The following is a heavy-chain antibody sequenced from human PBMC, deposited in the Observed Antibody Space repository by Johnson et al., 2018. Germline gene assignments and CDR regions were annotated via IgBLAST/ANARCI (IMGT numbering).Heavy chain of an antibody. J-gene: IGHJ1*01. Sequence: VQLQESGGGAVQPGGSLRLSCAASGFRFSDYGMHRVRQVPGKGLEWVSRIRLDGIIINYPASVKGRFTISRDNSKNMLYWQMNSLRVEDTAVYYCASHFGSGTVGFFQDWGQGTLVTVSS. D-gene: IGHD3-10*01. CDR1: GFRFSDYG. CDR2: IRLDGIII. CDR3: ASHFGSGTVGFFQD. V-gene: IGHV3-74*01.